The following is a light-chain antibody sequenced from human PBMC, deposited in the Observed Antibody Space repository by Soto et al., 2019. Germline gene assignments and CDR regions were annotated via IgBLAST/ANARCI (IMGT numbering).Light chain of an antibody. CDR2: SNN. CDR1: ASNIGRDP. Sequence: QSVLTQPPSASGAPGQRVTISCSGSASNIGRDPVNWYQQVPGTAPKLLIYSNNLRSSGVPDRFSGSRSGTSASLAISGLQSEDEADYYCATWDDRLNGYVFGSGTKLTVL. J-gene: IGLJ1*01. CDR3: ATWDDRLNGYV. V-gene: IGLV1-44*01.